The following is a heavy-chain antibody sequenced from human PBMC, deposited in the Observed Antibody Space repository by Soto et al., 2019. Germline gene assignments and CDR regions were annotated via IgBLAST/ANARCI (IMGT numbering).Heavy chain of an antibody. J-gene: IGHJ6*02. CDR1: GFTFSSYW. CDR2: INSDGSST. D-gene: IGHD4-17*01. V-gene: IGHV3-74*01. CDR3: ARVGYGDYVIRGYYYYGMDV. Sequence: EVQLVESGGGLVQPGGSLRLSCAASGFTFSSYWMHWVRQAPGKGLVWVSRINSDGSSTSYADSVKGRFTISRDNAKNTXYXXMNSLRAEDTAVYYCARVGYGDYVIRGYYYYGMDVWGQGTTVTVSS.